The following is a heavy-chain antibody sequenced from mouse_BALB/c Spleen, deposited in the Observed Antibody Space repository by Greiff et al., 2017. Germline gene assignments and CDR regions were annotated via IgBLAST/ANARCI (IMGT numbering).Heavy chain of an antibody. Sequence: EVKLVESGGDLVKPGGSLKLSCAASGFTFSSYGMSWVRQTPDKRLEWVATISSGGSYTYYPDSVKGRFTISRDNAKNTLYLQMSSLKSEDTAMYYCARDGNYGRAMDYWGQGTSVTVSS. CDR1: GFTFSSYG. V-gene: IGHV5-6*02. CDR2: ISSGGSYT. D-gene: IGHD2-1*01. J-gene: IGHJ4*01. CDR3: ARDGNYGRAMDY.